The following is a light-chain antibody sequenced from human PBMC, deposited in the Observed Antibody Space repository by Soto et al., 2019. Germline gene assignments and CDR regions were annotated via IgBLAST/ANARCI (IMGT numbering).Light chain of an antibody. Sequence: QSVLTQPPSVSGAPGQRVTISCTGSSANIGAGYDVHWYQPLPGTAPKLLIYVNNNRPSGVPDRFSGSKSGTSASLAITGLQAEDEADYYCQSYDNSLSGHVVFGGGTKVTVL. V-gene: IGLV1-40*01. J-gene: IGLJ2*01. CDR2: VNN. CDR1: SANIGAGYD. CDR3: QSYDNSLSGHVV.